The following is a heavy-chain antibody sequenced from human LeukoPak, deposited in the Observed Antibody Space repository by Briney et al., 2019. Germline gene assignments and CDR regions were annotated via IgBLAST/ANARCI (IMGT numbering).Heavy chain of an antibody. CDR1: GGSFSGYY. D-gene: IGHD4-23*01. J-gene: IGHJ3*02. CDR2: INHSGST. V-gene: IGHV4-34*01. CDR3: ATSRTDYGGNFDI. Sequence: SETLSLTCAVYGGSFSGYYWSWIRQPPGKGLEWIGEINHSGSTNYNPSLKSRVTISVDTSKNQFSLKLSSVTAADTAVYYCATSRTDYGGNFDIWGQGTMVTVSS.